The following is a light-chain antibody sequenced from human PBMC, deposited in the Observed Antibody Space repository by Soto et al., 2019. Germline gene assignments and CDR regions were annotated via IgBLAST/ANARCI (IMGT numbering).Light chain of an antibody. CDR1: QAISNY. CDR2: AAS. V-gene: IGKV1-27*01. CDR3: QKYNIAPWT. Sequence: DIQMTQTPSSLSAYVGDRDTITCRASQAISNYLAWYQQKPGKVPKLLIYAASTLQSGVPSRFSGSGSGTDFTLTISSLQPEDVATYYCQKYNIAPWTFGQGTNVEIK. J-gene: IGKJ1*01.